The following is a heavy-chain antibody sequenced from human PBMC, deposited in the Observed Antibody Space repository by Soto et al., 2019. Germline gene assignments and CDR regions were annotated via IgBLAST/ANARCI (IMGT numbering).Heavy chain of an antibody. J-gene: IGHJ4*02. D-gene: IGHD5-12*01. Sequence: PGGSLRLSCAASGFTFSIYSINWVRQAPGKGLEWVSSISSSSTYIYYADSVKGRFTISRDNAKNSLSLQMNSLRAEDTAVYFCARSPGRDGYNHFDYWGQGTMVTVYS. CDR2: ISSSSTYI. V-gene: IGHV3-21*01. CDR1: GFTFSIYS. CDR3: ARSPGRDGYNHFDY.